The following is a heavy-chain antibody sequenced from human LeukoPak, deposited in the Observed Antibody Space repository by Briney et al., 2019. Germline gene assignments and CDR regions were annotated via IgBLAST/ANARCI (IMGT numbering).Heavy chain of an antibody. CDR3: TRGISTMIVVVGFDY. CDR1: GFTFGDYA. V-gene: IGHV3-49*04. CDR2: IRSRAYGGTT. J-gene: IGHJ4*02. Sequence: GGSLRLSCTASGFTFGDYAMSWVRQAPGKGLEWVGFIRSRAYGGTTEYAASVKGRFTISRDDSKSIAYLQMNSLKTEDTAVYYCTRGISTMIVVVGFDYWGQGTLVTVSS. D-gene: IGHD3-22*01.